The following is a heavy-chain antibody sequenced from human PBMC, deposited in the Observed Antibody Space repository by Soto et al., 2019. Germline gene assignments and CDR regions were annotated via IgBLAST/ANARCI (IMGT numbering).Heavy chain of an antibody. D-gene: IGHD3-10*01. Sequence: QITLKESGPTLVKPTQTLTLTCTFSGLSLSTSGEAVGWIRQPPGKALECLAIIYWEDDKRYNPTLKTRLTITKDTSKNQVVRTLTNMDPVDAATFCCALYVSTSPAGWFDPWGQGILVTVSS. CDR1: GLSLSTSGEA. CDR2: IYWEDDK. V-gene: IGHV2-5*02. J-gene: IGHJ5*02. CDR3: ALYVSTSPAGWFDP.